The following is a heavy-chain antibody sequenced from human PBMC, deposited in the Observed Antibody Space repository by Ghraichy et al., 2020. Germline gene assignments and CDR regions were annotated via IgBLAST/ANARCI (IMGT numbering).Heavy chain of an antibody. CDR1: GFTFNDYA. J-gene: IGHJ4*02. D-gene: IGHD3-10*01. Sequence: GESLNISCAASGFTFNDYAMVWVRQRQGKGLEWVSFINWDGANTYYADSVKGRFTASRDNGINSLYLHMTGLRPEDTGLYFCARRAATLVHFDSWGQGTAVTVSS. CDR3: ARRAATLVHFDS. CDR2: INWDGANT. V-gene: IGHV3-43D*04.